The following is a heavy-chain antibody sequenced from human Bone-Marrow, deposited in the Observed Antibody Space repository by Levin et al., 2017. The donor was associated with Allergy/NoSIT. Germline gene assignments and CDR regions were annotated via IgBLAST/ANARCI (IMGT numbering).Heavy chain of an antibody. CDR2: ISSDGSNK. Sequence: GGSLRLSCAASGFTFSNYNMHWVRQAPGKGLEWVAVISSDGSNKYYADSVKGRFTISRDNSKNTLYLQVSSLRPGDTTMYYCAKEATFTYVVHWGQGTLVTVSS. CDR1: GFTFSNYN. J-gene: IGHJ5*02. V-gene: IGHV3-30*18. CDR3: AKEATFTYVVH.